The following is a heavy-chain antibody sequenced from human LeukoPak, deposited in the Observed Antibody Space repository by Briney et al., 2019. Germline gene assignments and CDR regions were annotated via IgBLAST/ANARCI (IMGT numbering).Heavy chain of an antibody. CDR1: GFTVSSNY. V-gene: IGHV3-53*01. CDR2: IYSGGST. Sequence: HAGGSLRLSCAASGFTVSSNYMSWVRQAPGKGLEWVSVIYSGGSTYYADSVKGRFTISRDNSKNTLYLQMNSLRAEDTAVYYCAREGDYDGKNCWGQGTLVTVSS. CDR3: AREGDYDGKNC. J-gene: IGHJ4*02. D-gene: IGHD4-17*01.